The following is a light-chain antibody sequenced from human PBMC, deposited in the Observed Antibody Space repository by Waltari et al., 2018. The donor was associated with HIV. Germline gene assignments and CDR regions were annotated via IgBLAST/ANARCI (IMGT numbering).Light chain of an antibody. CDR2: GVN. CDR3: SSTADLESVT. J-gene: IGLJ2*01. CDR1: TRDLGDF. V-gene: IGLV2-14*03. Sequence: SALPQPASVSGSLGQSVTISCTGATRDLGDFVSCYQQLPGRAPQLLFSGVNRRASGISHRFFASKSGATASLTISRLQADDEGCYYCSSTADLESVTFGGGT.